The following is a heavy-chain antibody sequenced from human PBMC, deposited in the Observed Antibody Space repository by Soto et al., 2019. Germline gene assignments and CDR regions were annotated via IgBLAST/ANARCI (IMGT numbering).Heavy chain of an antibody. Sequence: GGSLRLSCAASGFTFSSYAMHWVRQAPGKGPEWVAVISYDGSNKYYADSVKGRFTISRDNSKNTLYLQMNSLRAEDTAVYYCARDLYYDSSGYYTPFDYWGQGTLVTVSS. D-gene: IGHD3-22*01. V-gene: IGHV3-30-3*01. CDR2: ISYDGSNK. CDR1: GFTFSSYA. CDR3: ARDLYYDSSGYYTPFDY. J-gene: IGHJ4*02.